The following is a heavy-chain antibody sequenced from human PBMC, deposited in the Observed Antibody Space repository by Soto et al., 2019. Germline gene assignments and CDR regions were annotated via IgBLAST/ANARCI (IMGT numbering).Heavy chain of an antibody. J-gene: IGHJ4*02. D-gene: IGHD2-8*01. CDR1: GGTFSSYA. V-gene: IGHV1-69*01. CDR3: ARWAYCTNGVCYDFDY. Sequence: QVQLVQSGAEVKKPGSSVKVSCKASGGTFSSYAISWVRQAPGQGLEWMGGIIPIFGTANYAQKFQGRVTITADESTSTAYMELSSLRSEDTAVYHCARWAYCTNGVCYDFDYWGQGTLVTVSS. CDR2: IIPIFGTA.